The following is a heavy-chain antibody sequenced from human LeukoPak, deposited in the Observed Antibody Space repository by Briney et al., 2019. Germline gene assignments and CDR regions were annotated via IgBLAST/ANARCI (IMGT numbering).Heavy chain of an antibody. D-gene: IGHD2-15*01. CDR1: GFTFSSYG. V-gene: IGHV3-30*18. CDR2: ISYDGSDK. J-gene: IGHJ4*02. CDR3: AKDRGGGALYEY. Sequence: GGSLRLSCAASGFTFSSYGMHWVRQAPGKGLEWVAFISYDGSDKYYADSVEGRFAISRDNSKNTLYVQMNSLRAEDTAVYYCAKDRGGGALYEYWGQGTLVTVSS.